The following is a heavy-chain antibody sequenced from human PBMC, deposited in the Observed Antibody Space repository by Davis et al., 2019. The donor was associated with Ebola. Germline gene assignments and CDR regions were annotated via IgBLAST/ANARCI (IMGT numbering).Heavy chain of an antibody. D-gene: IGHD1-26*01. CDR2: IWYDGSNK. J-gene: IGHJ6*02. CDR3: ARFSYSGGYFLDV. V-gene: IGHV3-33*01. Sequence: PGGSLRLSCAASGFTFSSYGMHWVRQAPGKGLEWVAVIWYDGSNKYYADSVQGRFTISRDNSKNTLYLQMNSLRAEDTAVYYCARFSYSGGYFLDVWGQGTTVTVSS. CDR1: GFTFSSYG.